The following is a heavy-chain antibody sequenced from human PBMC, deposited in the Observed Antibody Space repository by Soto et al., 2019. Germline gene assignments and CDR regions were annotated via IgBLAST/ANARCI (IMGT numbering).Heavy chain of an antibody. D-gene: IGHD5-18*01. CDR1: GFIFSDFG. CDR3: VKGDLDTAVVNSPDAFDF. CDR2: ISYHGNNK. J-gene: IGHJ3*01. V-gene: IGHV3-30*18. Sequence: GESLRLSCEASGFIFSDFGMHWVRQAPGKGLEWVAVISYHGNNKYYAQSVKGRFTISRDNSKNTLFLNIDSLRPEDTAVYHCVKGDLDTAVVNSPDAFDFWGQGTMVTVSS.